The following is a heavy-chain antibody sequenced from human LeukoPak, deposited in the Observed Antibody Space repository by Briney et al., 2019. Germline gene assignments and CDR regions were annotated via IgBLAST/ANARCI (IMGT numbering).Heavy chain of an antibody. J-gene: IGHJ4*02. CDR3: ARRGYSDSYYDFWSGYYRTINYFDY. V-gene: IGHV1-8*01. D-gene: IGHD3-3*01. Sequence: ASVKVSCKASGYTFTSYDINWVRQATGQGLEWMGRMNPNSGNTGYAQKFQGRVTMTRNTSISTAYMELSSLRSEDTAVYYCARRGYSDSYYDFWSGYYRTINYFDYWGQGTLVTVSS. CDR1: GYTFTSYD. CDR2: MNPNSGNT.